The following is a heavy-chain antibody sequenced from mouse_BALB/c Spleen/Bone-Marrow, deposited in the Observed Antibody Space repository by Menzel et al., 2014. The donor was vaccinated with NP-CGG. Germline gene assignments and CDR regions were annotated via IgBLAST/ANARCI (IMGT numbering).Heavy chain of an antibody. CDR1: GYSITSDYA. CDR2: ISYSGST. D-gene: IGHD2-4*01. J-gene: IGHJ4*01. V-gene: IGHV3-2*02. Sequence: EVKLMESGPGLVKPSQSLSLTCTVTGYSITSDYAWNWIRQFPGNKLEWMGYISYSGSTSYSPSLKSRISITRDTSKNQFFLQLNSVTTEDTATYYCAGYYDYRYYAMDYWGQGTSVTASS. CDR3: AGYYDYRYYAMDY.